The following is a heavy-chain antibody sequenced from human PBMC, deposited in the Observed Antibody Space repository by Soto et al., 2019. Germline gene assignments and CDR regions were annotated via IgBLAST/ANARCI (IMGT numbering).Heavy chain of an antibody. J-gene: IGHJ4*02. CDR1: GITMSSYA. V-gene: IGHV3-23*01. D-gene: IGHD4-17*01. Sequence: GGAVRLNCAASGITMSSYAMSWVRQDPGKGLEWVSTISGSGGSTYDADSVKGRFTISRDNSKNTLYLQTNSLRAEDTAFSCCAQALGCDYVSYFDYWGQGTLLAVSS. CDR3: AQALGCDYVSYFDY. CDR2: ISGSGGST.